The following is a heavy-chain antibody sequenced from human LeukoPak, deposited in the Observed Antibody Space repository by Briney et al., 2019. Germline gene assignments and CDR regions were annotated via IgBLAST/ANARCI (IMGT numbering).Heavy chain of an antibody. J-gene: IGHJ6*03. CDR1: GYTFYELS. CDR2: FDPEKGKT. CDR3: ATLVYYYMDV. V-gene: IGHV1-24*01. Sequence: ASVKVSCKVSGYTFYELSMHWVRQAPGKGLEWMGGFDPEKGKTIYAQKFQGRVTMTEDTSTDTAYMELSSLTSEDTAVYYCATLVYYYMDVWGKGTTVTVSS.